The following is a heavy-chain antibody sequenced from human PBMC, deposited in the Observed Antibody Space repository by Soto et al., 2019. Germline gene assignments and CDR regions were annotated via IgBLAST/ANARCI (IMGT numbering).Heavy chain of an antibody. J-gene: IGHJ3*02. V-gene: IGHV3-7*03. CDR3: ARSLLGPMAFDM. Sequence: EVQLVESGGDLVQPGGSLRLSCAASEFIFTNYWMTWVRQAPGKGLEWVANINHDGSETYYLDSVKGRFAISRDNAKNSLFLQMNSLRDEDTAIYYCARSLLGPMAFDMWGHGTLVAVSS. CDR1: EFIFTNYW. CDR2: INHDGSET. D-gene: IGHD7-27*01.